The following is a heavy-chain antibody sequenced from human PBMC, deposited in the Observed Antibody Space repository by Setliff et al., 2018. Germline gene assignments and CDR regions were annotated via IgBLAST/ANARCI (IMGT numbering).Heavy chain of an antibody. J-gene: IGHJ4*02. D-gene: IGHD3-22*01. V-gene: IGHV3-72*01. CDR2: IRNKDNSYTT. CDR3: TRDFWPESSGFAFGQ. Sequence: PGGSLRLSCAASGFTFSAHYMDWLRQAPGKGLEWVGRIRNKDNSYTTEYAASVKGRFTISRDDSKGIAYLRMNSLKIEDTAVYYCTRDFWPESSGFAFGQWGQGTLVTVSS. CDR1: GFTFSAHY.